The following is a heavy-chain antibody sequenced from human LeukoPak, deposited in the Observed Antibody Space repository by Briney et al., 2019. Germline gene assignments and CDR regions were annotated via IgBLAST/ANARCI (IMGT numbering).Heavy chain of an antibody. V-gene: IGHV4-4*02. J-gene: IGHJ1*01. CDR3: AREVRNYCSGGSCYSGHFQH. D-gene: IGHD2-15*01. Sequence: SETLSLTCAVSGGSISSSNWWSWVRQPPGKGLEWIGEIYHSGSTNYNPSLKSRVTISVDKSKNQFSLKLSSVTAADTAVYYCAREVRNYCSGGSCYSGHFQHWGQGTLVTVSS. CDR1: GGSISSSNW. CDR2: IYHSGST.